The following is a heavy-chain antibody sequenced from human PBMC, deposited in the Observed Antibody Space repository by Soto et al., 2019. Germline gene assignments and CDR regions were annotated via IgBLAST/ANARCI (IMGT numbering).Heavy chain of an antibody. CDR2: INPNSGAT. CDR3: ARQHRFCSGCSCSIDY. J-gene: IGHJ4*02. CDR1: RDTFTCHY. V-gene: IGHV1-2*02. Sequence: SVKVSCNASRDTFTCHYMHWVRQAPGQGFQWMGWINPNSGATSYAEKFQGRVTMTRDTSISTAYMELSRLRSDDTAVYYCARQHRFCSGCSCSIDYWGQGTLVTVSS. D-gene: IGHD2-15*01.